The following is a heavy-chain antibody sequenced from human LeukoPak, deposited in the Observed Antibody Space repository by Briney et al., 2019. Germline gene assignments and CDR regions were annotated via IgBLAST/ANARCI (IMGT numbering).Heavy chain of an antibody. V-gene: IGHV4-34*01. D-gene: IGHD3-3*01. J-gene: IGHJ4*02. CDR2: INHSGST. CDR3: ARGLTYYDFWSGPSGDY. Sequence: SETLSLTCAVYGGSFSGYYWSWIRQPPGKGLEWIGEINHSGSTNYNPSLKSRVTISVDTSKNQFSLKLGSVTAADTAVYYCARGLTYYDFWSGPSGDYWGQGTLVTVSS. CDR1: GGSFSGYY.